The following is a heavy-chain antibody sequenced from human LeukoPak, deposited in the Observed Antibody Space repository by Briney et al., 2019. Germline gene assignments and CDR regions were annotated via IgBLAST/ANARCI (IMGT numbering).Heavy chain of an antibody. V-gene: IGHV3-23*01. CDR2: IIGSGGST. J-gene: IGHJ3*02. CDR3: AKEIEYAFDI. Sequence: PGGSLRLSCAASGFTFSTYAMSWVRQAPGKGLEWVSAIIGSGGSTYYADSVKGRFTISRDNSKNMLYLQMDSLRAEDTAVYYCAKEIEYAFDIWGQGTMVTVSS. CDR1: GFTFSTYA.